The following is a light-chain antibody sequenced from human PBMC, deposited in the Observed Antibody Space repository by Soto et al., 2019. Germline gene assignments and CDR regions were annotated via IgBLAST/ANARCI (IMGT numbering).Light chain of an antibody. V-gene: IGLV1-44*01. Sequence: QSVLTQPPSASGTPGQRVTISCSGSSSNIGSNTVNWYQQVPGTAPKLLIHSNNQRPSGVPDQFSGSKSGTSASLAISGLQSEDEADYYCATWDDSLNGGVFGGGTKLTVL. CDR1: SSNIGSNT. CDR2: SNN. CDR3: ATWDDSLNGGV. J-gene: IGLJ3*02.